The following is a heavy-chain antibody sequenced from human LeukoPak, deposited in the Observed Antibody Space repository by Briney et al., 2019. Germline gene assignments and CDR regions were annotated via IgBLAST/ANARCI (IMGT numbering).Heavy chain of an antibody. V-gene: IGHV4-34*01. D-gene: IGHD2-2*02. CDR2: INHSGST. CDR1: GGSFSGYY. CDR3: AREEGCSSTSCYTVY. Sequence: SETLSLTCAVYGGSFSGYYWSWIRQPPGKGLEWIGEINHSGSTNYNPSLKSRVTISVDTSKNQFSLKPSSVTAADTAVYYCAREEGCSSTSCYTVYWGQGTLVTVSS. J-gene: IGHJ4*02.